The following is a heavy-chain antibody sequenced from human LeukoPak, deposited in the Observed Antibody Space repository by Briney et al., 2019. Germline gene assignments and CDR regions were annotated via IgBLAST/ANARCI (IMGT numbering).Heavy chain of an antibody. D-gene: IGHD7-27*01. V-gene: IGHV1-69*13. Sequence: AASVKVSCKASGGTFGSYAISWVRQAPGQGLEWMGGIIPIFGTANYAQKFQGRVTITADESTSTAYMELSSLRSEDTAVYYCARGLGIRRRYGMDVWGQGTTVTVSS. J-gene: IGHJ6*02. CDR1: GGTFGSYA. CDR2: IIPIFGTA. CDR3: ARGLGIRRRYGMDV.